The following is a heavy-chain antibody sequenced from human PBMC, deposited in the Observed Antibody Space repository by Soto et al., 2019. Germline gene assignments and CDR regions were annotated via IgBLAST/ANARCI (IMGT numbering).Heavy chain of an antibody. V-gene: IGHV3-30-3*01. D-gene: IGHD6-25*01. CDR1: GFTFSSYA. Sequence: QVQLVESGGGVVQPGRSLRLSCAASGFTFSSYAMHWVRQAPGKGLEWVAVISYDGSNKYYADSVKGRFTISRDNSKNTLYLQMNSLRAEDTAVYYCARDHKRSSALEYWCQGTLVTVSS. J-gene: IGHJ4*02. CDR2: ISYDGSNK. CDR3: ARDHKRSSALEY.